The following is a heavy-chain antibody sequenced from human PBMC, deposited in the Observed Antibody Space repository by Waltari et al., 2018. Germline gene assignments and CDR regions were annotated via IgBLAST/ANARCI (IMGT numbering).Heavy chain of an antibody. CDR1: GSPFSSYA. Sequence: EVQLLESGGDRVQTGGSLRLSCVTSGSPFSSYAMSWVRQAPGKGLEWVSAITGSGSSTYYADSVKGRFTISRDNSKNTVYLQMDNLRADDTAVYYCLRPTVTPYWGQGTLVTVSS. CDR2: ITGSGSST. V-gene: IGHV3-23*01. D-gene: IGHD2-21*02. CDR3: LRPTVTPY. J-gene: IGHJ4*02.